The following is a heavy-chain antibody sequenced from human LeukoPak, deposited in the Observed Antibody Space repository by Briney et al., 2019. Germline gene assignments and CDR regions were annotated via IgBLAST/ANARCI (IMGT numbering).Heavy chain of an antibody. V-gene: IGHV3-30*18. CDR2: ISYDGSNK. CDR1: GFTFSSYG. J-gene: IGHJ5*02. CDR3: ANYYYDSSGYYPA. D-gene: IGHD3-22*01. Sequence: GRSLRLSCAASGFTFSSYGMHWVRQAPGKGLEWVAVISYDGSNKYYADSVKGRFTISRDNSKNTLYLQMNSLRAEDTAVYYCANYYYDSSGYYPAWGQGTLVTVSS.